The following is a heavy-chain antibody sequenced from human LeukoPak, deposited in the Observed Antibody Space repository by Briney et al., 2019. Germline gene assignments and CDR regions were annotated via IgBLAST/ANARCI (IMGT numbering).Heavy chain of an antibody. Sequence: GGSLRLSCAASGFTFRSYAMTWVRQAPGKGLEWVSVIYSDGSTYYADSVKGRFTISRDNSKNTLYLQMNSLRAEDTAVYYCARNVFSSWGQGTLVTVSS. J-gene: IGHJ5*02. V-gene: IGHV3-53*01. CDR2: IYSDGST. CDR1: GFTFRSYA. CDR3: ARNVFSS.